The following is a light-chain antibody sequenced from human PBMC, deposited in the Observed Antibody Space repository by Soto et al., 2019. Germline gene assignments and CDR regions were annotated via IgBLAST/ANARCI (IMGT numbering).Light chain of an antibody. Sequence: QSVLTQPRSVSGSPGQSVTISCTGTSSVVGGYNYVSWYQQHPGKAPKLMIYDVSKRPSGVPDRFSGSKSGNTASLTISGLQAEDEAGYYCCSYAGSYTFFFGTGTKVTVL. CDR3: CSYAGSYTFF. CDR2: DVS. J-gene: IGLJ1*01. CDR1: SSVVGGYNY. V-gene: IGLV2-11*01.